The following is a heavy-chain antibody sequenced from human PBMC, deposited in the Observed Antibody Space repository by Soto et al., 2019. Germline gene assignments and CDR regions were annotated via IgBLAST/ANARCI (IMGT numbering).Heavy chain of an antibody. CDR3: ARDIGELWPSVGGY. CDR2: IYYDGRNK. Sequence: QVQLVESGGGVVQPGRSLRLSCAASGFIFNTYGMHWVRQAPGKGLEWVAVIYYDGRNKYYADSVKGRFTISRDNSKNTLKLQMNSLRVEDTAVYYCARDIGELWPSVGGYWGQGTLVTVSS. J-gene: IGHJ4*02. CDR1: GFIFNTYG. V-gene: IGHV3-33*01. D-gene: IGHD1-26*01.